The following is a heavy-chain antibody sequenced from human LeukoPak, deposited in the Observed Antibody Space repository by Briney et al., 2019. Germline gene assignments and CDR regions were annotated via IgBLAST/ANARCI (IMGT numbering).Heavy chain of an antibody. J-gene: IGHJ4*02. CDR1: GFTFSSYG. CDR3: AKTKRLETVADY. D-gene: IGHD4-23*01. V-gene: IGHV3-30*18. Sequence: GRSLRLSCAASGFTFSSYGMHWVRQAPGKGLEWVAVISYDGSNKHYADSVKGRFTISRDNSKNTLYLQMNSLRAEDTAVYYCAKTKRLETVADYWGQGTLVTVSS. CDR2: ISYDGSNK.